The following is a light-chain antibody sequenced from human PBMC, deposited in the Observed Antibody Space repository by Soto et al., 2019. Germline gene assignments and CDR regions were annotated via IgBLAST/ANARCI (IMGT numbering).Light chain of an antibody. CDR1: QSISSN. CDR3: QHYNNWPFT. CDR2: GAS. Sequence: EIVMTQSPATLSVSPGERATLSSRASQSISSNLAWYQQKPGQAPTLLIYGASARATGIPARFSGSGSGTEFTLTISSLQSEDFAVYYCQHYNNWPFTFGLGTKLEIK. J-gene: IGKJ2*01. V-gene: IGKV3-15*01.